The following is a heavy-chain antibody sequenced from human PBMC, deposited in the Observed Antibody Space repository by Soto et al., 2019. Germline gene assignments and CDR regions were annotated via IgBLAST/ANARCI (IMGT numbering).Heavy chain of an antibody. V-gene: IGHV4-38-2*02. CDR3: AREGGTTIRFYYYYGMDV. Sequence: ETLSLTCAVSGYSISSGYYWGWIRQPPGKGLEWIGSIYHSGSTYYNPSLKSRVTISVDTSKNQFSLKLSSVTAADTAVYYCAREGGTTIRFYYYYGMDVWGQGTTVTVSS. CDR2: IYHSGST. D-gene: IGHD1-7*01. J-gene: IGHJ6*02. CDR1: GYSISSGYY.